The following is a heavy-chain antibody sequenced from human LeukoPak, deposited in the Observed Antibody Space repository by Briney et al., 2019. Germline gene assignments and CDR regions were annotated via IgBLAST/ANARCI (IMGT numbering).Heavy chain of an antibody. Sequence: SETLSLTCTVFSGSISSYYCSWIRQPPGKGLEWIGYIYYSGSTNYNPSLKSRVTISVDTSRNQFSLKLNSVTAADTAVYYCAREDSSGYFYYFDYWGQGTLVTVSS. V-gene: IGHV4-59*01. CDR1: SGSISSYY. CDR2: IYYSGST. J-gene: IGHJ4*02. D-gene: IGHD3-22*01. CDR3: AREDSSGYFYYFDY.